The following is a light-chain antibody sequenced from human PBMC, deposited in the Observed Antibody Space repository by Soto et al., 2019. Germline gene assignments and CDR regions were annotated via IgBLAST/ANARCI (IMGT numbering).Light chain of an antibody. CDR1: SSDVGAYDP. CDR2: KGT. V-gene: IGLV2-23*01. Sequence: QSVLTEPASVSWSPGQSITTARTADSSDVGAYDPVYWYQKQPHKAPQVISYKGTRRPSGGSNRFAGSTSGNAASLTNSGLQADGEPDYFCCSSATESTHVFGTGTKVTVL. J-gene: IGLJ1*01. CDR3: CSSATESTHV.